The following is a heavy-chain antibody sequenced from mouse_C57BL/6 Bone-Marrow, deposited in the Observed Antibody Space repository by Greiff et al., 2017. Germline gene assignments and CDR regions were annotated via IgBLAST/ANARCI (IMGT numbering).Heavy chain of an antibody. CDR3: ARLPGYFDD. Sequence: QVQLQPSGPELVKPGASVKISCKASGYAFSSSWMNWVKQRPGKGLEWIGRIYPGDGDTNYNGKFKGKATLTADKSSSTAYMQLRSLTSEDSAVYFCARLPGYFDDWGQGTTRTVSS. J-gene: IGHJ2*01. V-gene: IGHV1-82*01. CDR2: IYPGDGDT. CDR1: GYAFSSSW.